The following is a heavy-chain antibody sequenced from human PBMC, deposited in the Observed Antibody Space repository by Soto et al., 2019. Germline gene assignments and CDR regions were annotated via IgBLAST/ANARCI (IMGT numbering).Heavy chain of an antibody. CDR2: IIPIFGTA. CDR1: GGTFSSYA. CDR3: ARAVITMVRGGFYYYGMDV. V-gene: IGHV1-69*01. D-gene: IGHD3-10*01. Sequence: QVQLVQSGAEVKKPGSSVKVSCKASGGTFSSYAISWVRQAPGQGLEWMGGIIPIFGTANYAQKFQGRVTITADESTSTAYMELSSLRSEDTAVYYCARAVITMVRGGFYYYGMDVWGQGTTVIVSS. J-gene: IGHJ6*02.